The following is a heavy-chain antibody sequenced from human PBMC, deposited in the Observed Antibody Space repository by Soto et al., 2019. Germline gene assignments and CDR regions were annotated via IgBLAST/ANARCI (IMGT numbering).Heavy chain of an antibody. V-gene: IGHV3-23*01. CDR3: AKEPTPYYYYYYYMDV. Sequence: EVQLLESGGGLVQPGGSLRLSCAASGFTFSTYAMSWVRQAPGKGLEWISAISGSGVSTYYADSVKGRFTISRDNSKNTLYLQMNSLRAEDTAVYYCAKEPTPYYYYYYYMDVWGKGTTVTVSS. J-gene: IGHJ6*03. CDR1: GFTFSTYA. CDR2: ISGSGVST.